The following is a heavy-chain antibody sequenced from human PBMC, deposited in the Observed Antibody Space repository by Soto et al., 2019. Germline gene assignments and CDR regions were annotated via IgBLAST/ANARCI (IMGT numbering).Heavy chain of an antibody. CDR3: ARRWGRSFDY. CDR2: IYYSGST. D-gene: IGHD2-15*01. CDR1: GGSISSYY. J-gene: IGHJ4*02. Sequence: QVQLQESGPGLVKPSETLSLTCTVSGGSISSYYWSWIRQPPGKGLEWIGYIYYSGSTNYNPSLKSRVPISGGTSKNPFSLKPSSATAADTAVYYCARRWGRSFDYWGQGTLVTVSS. V-gene: IGHV4-59*08.